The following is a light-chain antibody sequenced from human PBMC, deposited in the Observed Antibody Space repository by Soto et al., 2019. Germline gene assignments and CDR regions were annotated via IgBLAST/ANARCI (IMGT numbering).Light chain of an antibody. V-gene: IGKV3-15*01. CDR2: GAS. CDR3: QQYHTWPIT. J-gene: IGKJ4*01. CDR1: QNISNY. Sequence: IVLTQSPATLSLSQGKRATLSCRASQNISNYLIWYQQKPGQAPRLLIYGASTRATGIPARFSGSGSGTEFTLTISSLQSEDCAIYYCQQYHTWPITFGGGTKVDIK.